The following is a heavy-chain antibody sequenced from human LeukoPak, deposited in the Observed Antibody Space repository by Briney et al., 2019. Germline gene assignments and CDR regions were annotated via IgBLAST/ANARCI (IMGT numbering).Heavy chain of an antibody. Sequence: PSETLSLTCAVYGGSFSGYYWSWIRQPPGKGLEWIGEINHSGSTNYNPSLKSRVTISVDTSKNQFSLKLSSVTAADTAVYYCAREMGMYYYYYMDVWGKGTTVTVSS. D-gene: IGHD5-24*01. CDR1: GGSFSGYY. J-gene: IGHJ6*03. CDR3: AREMGMYYYYYMDV. CDR2: INHSGST. V-gene: IGHV4-34*01.